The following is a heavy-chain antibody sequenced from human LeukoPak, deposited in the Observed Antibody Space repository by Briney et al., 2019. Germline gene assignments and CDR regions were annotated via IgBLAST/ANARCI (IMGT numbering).Heavy chain of an antibody. CDR3: ATGHGGHWFDP. CDR2: FDPEDGET. D-gene: IGHD3-16*01. CDR1: GYTLTELY. V-gene: IGHV1-24*01. J-gene: IGHJ5*02. Sequence: ASVTVSYTDSGYTLTELYMHWVRQAPGKGQEWMGGFDPEDGETIYAQKFQGRVTMTEDTSTDTAYMELSSLRSEDTAVYYCATGHGGHWFDPWGQGTLVTVSS.